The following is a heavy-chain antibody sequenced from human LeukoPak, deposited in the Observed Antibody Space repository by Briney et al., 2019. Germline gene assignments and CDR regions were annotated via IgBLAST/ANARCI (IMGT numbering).Heavy chain of an antibody. CDR2: IWYDGSNK. J-gene: IGHJ4*02. CDR1: GFTFSSYG. D-gene: IGHD6-19*01. Sequence: GGSLRLSCAASGFTFSSYGMHWVRQAPGKGLEWVAVIWYDGSNKYYADSVKGRFTISRDNSKNTLYLQMNSLRAEDTAVYYCARGSSSGWYKAYWGQGTLVTVSS. CDR3: ARGSSSGWYKAY. V-gene: IGHV3-33*01.